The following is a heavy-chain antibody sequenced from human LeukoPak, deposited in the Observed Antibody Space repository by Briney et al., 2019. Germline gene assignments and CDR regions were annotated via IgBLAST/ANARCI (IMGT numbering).Heavy chain of an antibody. CDR3: ASEGDYGDYSLTG. D-gene: IGHD4-17*01. J-gene: IGHJ4*02. Sequence: GGSLRLSCAASGFTFSSYNMIWFRQAPGKGPEWVSAISSSSTNTYYSDSVKGRFTVSRDNAKNSLYLQMNSLRAEDTAVYYCASEGDYGDYSLTGWGQGTLVTVSS. CDR1: GFTFSSYN. CDR2: ISSSSTNT. V-gene: IGHV3-21*01.